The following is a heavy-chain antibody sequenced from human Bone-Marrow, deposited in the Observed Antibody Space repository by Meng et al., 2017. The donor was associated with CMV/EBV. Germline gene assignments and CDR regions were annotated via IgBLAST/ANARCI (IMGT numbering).Heavy chain of an antibody. D-gene: IGHD3-22*01. CDR1: FTFSSYW. V-gene: IGHV3-74*01. J-gene: IGHJ4*02. CDR2: INSDGIST. CDR3: ARDDYDSSGYYPYYFDY. Sequence: FTFSSYWMHWVRQAPGKGLVWVSRINSDGISTSYADSVKGRFTISRDNAKNTLYLQMNSLRAEDTAVYYCARDDYDSSGYYPYYFDYWGQETLVTVSS.